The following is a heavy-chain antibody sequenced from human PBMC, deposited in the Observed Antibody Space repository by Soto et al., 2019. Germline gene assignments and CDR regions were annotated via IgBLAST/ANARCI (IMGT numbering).Heavy chain of an antibody. CDR1: GFTFDDYA. D-gene: IGHD3-22*01. CDR3: VKGMMGRSDNSGYWVTALDS. J-gene: IGHJ4*02. Sequence: GGSLRLSCGASGFTFDDYAMHWVRQHPGKGLEWVSSITWNSGTLRYADSVKGRFTISRDNSKNSLYLQMDSLRTEDTAMYYCVKGMMGRSDNSGYWVTALDSWSQGTLVTVSS. V-gene: IGHV3-9*01. CDR2: ITWNSGTL.